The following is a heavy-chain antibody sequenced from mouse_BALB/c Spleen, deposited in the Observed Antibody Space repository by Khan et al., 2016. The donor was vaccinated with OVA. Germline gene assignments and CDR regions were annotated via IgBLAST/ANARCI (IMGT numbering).Heavy chain of an antibody. CDR1: GFSLTIYG. D-gene: IGHD2-14*01. V-gene: IGHV2-4-1*01. CDR3: ASHSYRYDFTY. J-gene: IGHJ3*01. CDR2: IWSGGRT. Sequence: QVQLKQSGPGLVQPSQSLSITCTVSGFSLTIYGIHWVRQSPGKGLEWLGVIWSGGRTDYNAAFISRLSITKDDSKNQVFFKVNSLQADDTAIYFCASHSYRYDFTYWGQGTLVTVSA.